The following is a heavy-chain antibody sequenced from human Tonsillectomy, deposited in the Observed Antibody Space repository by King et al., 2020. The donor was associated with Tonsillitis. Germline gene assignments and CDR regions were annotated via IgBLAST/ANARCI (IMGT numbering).Heavy chain of an antibody. J-gene: IGHJ6*02. CDR1: GGSISSYY. CDR3: ARQGAYYYDSSGYSPPYYYYGMDV. Sequence: HVQLQESGPGLVKPSETLSLTCTVSGGSISSYYWSWIRQPPGKGLAWIGYIYYSGSTNYNPSLKSRVTISVDTSKNQFSLKLSSVTAADTAVYYCARQGAYYYDSSGYSPPYYYYGMDVWGQGTTVTVSS. V-gene: IGHV4-59*08. CDR2: IYYSGST. D-gene: IGHD3-22*01.